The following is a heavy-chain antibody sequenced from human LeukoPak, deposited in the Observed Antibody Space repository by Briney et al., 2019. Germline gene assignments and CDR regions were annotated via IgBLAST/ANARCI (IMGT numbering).Heavy chain of an antibody. J-gene: IGHJ4*02. Sequence: PSETLSLTCTISGGSISSFYWSWIRQPPGKRLEWIGYIYNSGATTYNPSLKSRVTMSVDTSKNQFSLKLNSVTAADTAVYFCARDIGGGYEHWGQGILVTVSS. CDR1: GGSISSFY. V-gene: IGHV4-4*08. CDR3: ARDIGGGYEH. CDR2: IYNSGAT. D-gene: IGHD3-16*01.